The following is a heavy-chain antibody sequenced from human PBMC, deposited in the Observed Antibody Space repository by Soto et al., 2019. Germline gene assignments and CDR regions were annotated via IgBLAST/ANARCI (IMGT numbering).Heavy chain of an antibody. D-gene: IGHD3-9*01. CDR1: GFTFSNAW. V-gene: IGHV3-15*07. Sequence: EVQLVESGGGLVKPGGSLRLSCAASGFTFSNAWMNWVRQAPGKGLEWVGRIKSKTDGGTTDYAAPVKGRFTISRDDSKNTLYLQMNSLKTEDTAVYYCTTEYDILTGYYDYGMDVWGQGTTVTVSS. CDR3: TTEYDILTGYYDYGMDV. J-gene: IGHJ6*02. CDR2: IKSKTDGGTT.